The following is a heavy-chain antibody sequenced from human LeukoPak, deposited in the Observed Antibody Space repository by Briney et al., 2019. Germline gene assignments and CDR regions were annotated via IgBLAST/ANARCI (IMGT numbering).Heavy chain of an antibody. CDR2: VNPNSGNT. CDR1: GYTFTSYD. J-gene: IGHJ6*03. V-gene: IGHV1-8*01. CDR3: ARGDSGYESANKDVYYYMDV. D-gene: IGHD5-12*01. Sequence: ASVKVSCKASGYTFTSYDINWVRQATGQGLEWMGWVNPNSGNTGYAQKFQGRVTMTRNTSISTANMELSSLRSEDTAVYYCARGDSGYESANKDVYYYMDVWGKGTTVTISS.